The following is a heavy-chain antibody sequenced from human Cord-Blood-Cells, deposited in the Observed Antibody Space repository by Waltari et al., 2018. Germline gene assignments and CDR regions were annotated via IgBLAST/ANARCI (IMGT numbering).Heavy chain of an antibody. CDR2: IYTSGRT. J-gene: IGHJ4*02. Sequence: QVQLQESGPGLVKPSQTLSLTCTVSGGSISSGSYYWSWIRQPAGKGLEWIGYIYTSGRTNYTPSLKSRVTISVDTSKNQFSLKLSSVTAADTAVYYCARVYNWNYYFDYWGQGTLVTVSS. CDR3: ARVYNWNYYFDY. D-gene: IGHD1-7*01. V-gene: IGHV4-61*09. CDR1: GGSISSGSYY.